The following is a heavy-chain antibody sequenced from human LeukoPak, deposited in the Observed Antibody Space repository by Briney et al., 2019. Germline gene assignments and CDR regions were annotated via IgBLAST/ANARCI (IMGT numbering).Heavy chain of an antibody. D-gene: IGHD5-18*01. V-gene: IGHV4-34*01. Sequence: ASETLSLTCAVYGGSFSGYYWSWIRQPPGKGLEWIGEINHSGSTNYNPSLKSRVTISVDTSKNQFSLKLNSVTAADTAVYYCARGGGYSYGYSYYYYGMDVWGKGTTVTVSS. J-gene: IGHJ6*04. CDR2: INHSGST. CDR1: GGSFSGYY. CDR3: ARGGGYSYGYSYYYYGMDV.